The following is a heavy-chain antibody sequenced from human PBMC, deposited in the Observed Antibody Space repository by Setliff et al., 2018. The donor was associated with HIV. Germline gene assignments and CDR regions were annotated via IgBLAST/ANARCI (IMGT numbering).Heavy chain of an antibody. D-gene: IGHD2-21*01. J-gene: IGHJ5*02. CDR3: ARVPVAGANWFDP. V-gene: IGHV4-39*01. CDR1: GVSINRTDHY. Sequence: PSETLSLTRSVSGVSINRTDHYWGWIRQSPGRRQEWIGGVSQSGSTYYNPSLKSRITISVDRSKNLFSLKLISVTAADQGVYYCARVPVAGANWFDPWGLGTLVTVSS. CDR2: VSQSGST.